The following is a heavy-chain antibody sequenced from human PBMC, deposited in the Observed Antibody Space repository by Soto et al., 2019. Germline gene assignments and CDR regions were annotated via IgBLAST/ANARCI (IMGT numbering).Heavy chain of an antibody. J-gene: IGHJ6*02. V-gene: IGHV4-34*01. CDR3: AREVLLWFGELFDSDYYGMDV. CDR1: GGSFSGYY. D-gene: IGHD3-10*01. Sequence: SETLSLTCAVYGGSFSGYYWSWIRQPPGKGLEWIGEINHSGSTNYNPSLKSRVTISVDTSKNQFSLKLSSVTAADTAVYYCAREVLLWFGELFDSDYYGMDVWGQGTTVTVSS. CDR2: INHSGST.